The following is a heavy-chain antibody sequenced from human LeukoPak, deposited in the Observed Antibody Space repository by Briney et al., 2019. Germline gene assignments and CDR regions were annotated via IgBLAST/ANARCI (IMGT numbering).Heavy chain of an antibody. Sequence: GGSLRLSCAASGFTFNSYSMHWVRQAPGKGLEWVAVISYDGSNKYYVDSVKGRITISRDNSKNTLFLQMLSLRAEDTAVYYCAREESSDYTSGWYWGYFDFWGQGTLVTVSS. J-gene: IGHJ4*02. CDR2: ISYDGSNK. CDR1: GFTFNSYS. D-gene: IGHD6-19*01. V-gene: IGHV3-30*04. CDR3: AREESSDYTSGWYWGYFDF.